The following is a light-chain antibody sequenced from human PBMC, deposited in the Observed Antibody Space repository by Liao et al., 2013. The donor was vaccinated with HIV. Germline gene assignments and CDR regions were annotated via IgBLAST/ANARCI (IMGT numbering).Light chain of an antibody. J-gene: IGLJ1*01. V-gene: IGLV3-1*01. CDR3: QAWDSTSTWKV. CDR2: EDK. Sequence: SYELTQPPSVSESPGQTAIITCSGEKLGDKYVRWYQQKPGQSPVLVIYEDKKRPSGIPERFSGSNSGNTATLTISRVEAGDEADYYCQAWDSTSTWKVFGTGTRVTVL. CDR1: KLGDKY.